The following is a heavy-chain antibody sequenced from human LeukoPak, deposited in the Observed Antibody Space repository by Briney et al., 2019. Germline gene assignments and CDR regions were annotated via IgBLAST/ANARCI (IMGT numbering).Heavy chain of an antibody. V-gene: IGHV1-18*01. D-gene: IGHD5-18*01. J-gene: IGHJ6*03. Sequence: ASVKVSCKAFGYTFTSYGISWVRQAPGQGLEWMGWISAYNGNTNYAQKLQGRVTMTTDTSTSTAYMELRSLRSDDTAVYYCARDSSYGPYYYYYMDVWGKGTTVTVSS. CDR3: ARDSSYGPYYYYYMDV. CDR1: GYTFTSYG. CDR2: ISAYNGNT.